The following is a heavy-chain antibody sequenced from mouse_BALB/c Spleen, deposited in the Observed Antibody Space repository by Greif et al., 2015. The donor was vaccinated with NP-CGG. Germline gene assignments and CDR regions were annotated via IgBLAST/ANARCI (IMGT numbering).Heavy chain of an antibody. Sequence: VQLQQSGGDLVKPGGSLKLSCAASGFTFSSYGMSWVRQTPDKRLEWVATISSGGSYTYYPDSVKGRFTISRDNAKNTLYLQMSSLKSEDTAMYYCARGTGNYAMDYWGQGTSVTVSS. CDR3: ARGTGNYAMDY. CDR1: GFTFSSYG. D-gene: IGHD4-1*01. CDR2: ISSGGSYT. V-gene: IGHV5-6*01. J-gene: IGHJ4*01.